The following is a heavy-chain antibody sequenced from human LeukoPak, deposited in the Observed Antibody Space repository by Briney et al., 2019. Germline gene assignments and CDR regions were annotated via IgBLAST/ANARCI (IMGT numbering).Heavy chain of an antibody. Sequence: GGSLRLSCAASGFTFSSYAMSWVRQAPGKGLEWVSIIYSGGSTSYADSVKGRFTISRDNSKNTLYLQMNSLRAEDTAVYYCARDVVGATYFDWGQGTLVTVSS. CDR3: ARDVVGATYFD. CDR2: IYSGGST. D-gene: IGHD1-26*01. J-gene: IGHJ4*02. V-gene: IGHV3-23*03. CDR1: GFTFSSYA.